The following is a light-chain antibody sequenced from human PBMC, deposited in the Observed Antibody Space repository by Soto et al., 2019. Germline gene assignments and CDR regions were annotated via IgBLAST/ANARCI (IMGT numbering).Light chain of an antibody. CDR3: TSYTSSSPLYV. CDR1: SSDVGGYNY. Sequence: QSVLTQPASVSGSPGQSITISCTGTSSDVGGYNYVSWYQHHPGKAPKVMIYDVSNRPSGVSNRFSGPKSGNTASLTISGLQAEDEADYYCTSYTSSSPLYVFGTGTKVTVL. CDR2: DVS. V-gene: IGLV2-14*03. J-gene: IGLJ1*01.